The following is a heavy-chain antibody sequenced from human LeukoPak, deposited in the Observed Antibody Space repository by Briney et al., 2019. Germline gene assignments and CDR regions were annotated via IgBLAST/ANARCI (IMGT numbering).Heavy chain of an antibody. V-gene: IGHV3-21*01. D-gene: IGHD2-15*01. CDR2: MSSSSTYI. CDR1: GFTFSGYT. CDR3: ARGGTVAATQMRSDL. J-gene: IGHJ4*02. Sequence: KPGGSLRLSCEASGFTFSGYTMNWVRQAPGKGLEWVSSMSSSSTYIYYADSVKGRFTISRDNAKKSLYLQMNSLRAEDTAVYYCARGGTVAATQMRSDLWGEGTLVTVSS.